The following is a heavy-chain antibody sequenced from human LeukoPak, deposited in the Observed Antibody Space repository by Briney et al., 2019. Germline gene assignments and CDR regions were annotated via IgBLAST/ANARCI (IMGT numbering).Heavy chain of an antibody. V-gene: IGHV4-34*01. CDR3: ARGPWNDAFDI. D-gene: IGHD1-1*01. J-gene: IGHJ3*02. Sequence: SETLSLTCAVYGGSFSGYYWSWIRQPPGKGLEWIGEINHSGSTNYNPSLKSRVTISVDTSKNQFSLKLSSVTAADTAVYYCARGPWNDAFDIWGQGTMVTVSS. CDR2: INHSGST. CDR1: GGSFSGYY.